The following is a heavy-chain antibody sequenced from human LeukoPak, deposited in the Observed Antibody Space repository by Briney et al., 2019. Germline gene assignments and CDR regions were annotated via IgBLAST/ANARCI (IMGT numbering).Heavy chain of an antibody. D-gene: IGHD2-21*01. CDR3: STGGGYLEN. V-gene: IGHV3-23*01. CDR1: GFTFSSYA. J-gene: IGHJ4*02. CDR2: IIPSGTT. Sequence: GGSLRLSCAASGFTFSSYAMSWVRQAPGKGLEWVSTIIPSGTTYYADSVKGRFTISRDNSENTLYLQMNSLKIEDTGLYRCSTGGGYLENWGQGTLVTVSP.